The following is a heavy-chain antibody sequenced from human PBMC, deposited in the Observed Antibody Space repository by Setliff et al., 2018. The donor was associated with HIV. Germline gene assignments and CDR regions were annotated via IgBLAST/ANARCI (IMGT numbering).Heavy chain of an antibody. Sequence: PSETLSLTCSVSGGSFSGYYWSWIRQPPGKGLEWIGYIYIYNSGSTNYNPSLTSRVTISVDTSKNQFSLQLNSVTAADTAVYFCARTRAPYFFDFWGQGAQVTVSS. J-gene: IGHJ4*02. V-gene: IGHV4-59*12. CDR3: ARTRAPYFFDF. CDR2: IYIYNSGST. D-gene: IGHD1-26*01. CDR1: GGSFSGYY.